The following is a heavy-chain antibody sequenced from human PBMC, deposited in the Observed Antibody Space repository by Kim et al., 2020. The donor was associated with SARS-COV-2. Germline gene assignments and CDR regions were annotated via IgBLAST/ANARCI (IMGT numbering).Heavy chain of an antibody. CDR2: ISAYNGNT. J-gene: IGHJ6*02. V-gene: IGHV1-18*04. CDR1: GYTFTSYG. D-gene: IGHD2-15*01. CDR3: ARGTDLGYCSGGSCLENYYYYYGMDV. Sequence: ASVKVSYKASGYTFTSYGISWVRQAPGQGLEWMGWISAYNGNTNYAQKLQGRVTMTTDTSTSTAYMELRSLRSDDTAVYYCARGTDLGYCSGGSCLENYYYYYGMDVWGQGTTVTVSS.